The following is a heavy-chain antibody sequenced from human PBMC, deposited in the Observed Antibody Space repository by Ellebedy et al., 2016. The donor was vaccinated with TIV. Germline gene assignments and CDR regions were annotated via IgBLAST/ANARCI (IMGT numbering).Heavy chain of an antibody. V-gene: IGHV4-34*01. D-gene: IGHD2-2*02. CDR2: INHSGST. CDR3: ARAILAPYYFDY. J-gene: IGHJ4*02. CDR1: GGSISSYY. Sequence: MPGGSLRLSCTVSGGSISSYYWSWIRQPPGKGLEWIGEINHSGSTNYDPSLKSRVTISVDTSKNQFSLKLSSVTAADTAVYYCARAILAPYYFDYWGQGTLVTVSS.